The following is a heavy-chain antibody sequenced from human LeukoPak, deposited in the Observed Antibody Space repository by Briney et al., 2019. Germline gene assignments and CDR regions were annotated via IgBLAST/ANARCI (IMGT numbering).Heavy chain of an antibody. D-gene: IGHD5-24*01. J-gene: IGHJ3*02. V-gene: IGHV3-23*01. Sequence: QPGGSLRLSCAASGFTFSTYAMSWVRQAPGKGLEWVSTISGSGGSTYHADSVKGRFTISRDNSKNTLYLQMNSLRAEDTAVDYCAKDHGDGYPPDAFDIWGQGTMVTVSS. CDR2: ISGSGGST. CDR3: AKDHGDGYPPDAFDI. CDR1: GFTFSTYA.